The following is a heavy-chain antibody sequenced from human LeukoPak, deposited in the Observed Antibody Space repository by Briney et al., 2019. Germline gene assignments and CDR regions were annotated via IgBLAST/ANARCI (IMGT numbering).Heavy chain of an antibody. CDR3: ARTVEMATISYFDY. CDR2: ISSSGSTI. J-gene: IGHJ4*02. Sequence: GGSLRLSCAASGFTFSSYEMNWVRQAPGKGLEWVSYISSSGSTIYYADSVKGRFTISRDNAKNSLYLQMNSLRAGDTAVYYCARTVEMATISYFDYWGQGTLVTVSS. CDR1: GFTFSSYE. V-gene: IGHV3-48*03. D-gene: IGHD5-24*01.